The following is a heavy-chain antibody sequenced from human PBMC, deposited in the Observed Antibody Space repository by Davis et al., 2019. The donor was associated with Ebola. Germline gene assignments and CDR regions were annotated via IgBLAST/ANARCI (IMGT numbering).Heavy chain of an antibody. CDR3: ARHYEWRYYYGMDV. CDR1: GGSFSGYY. D-gene: IGHD3-16*01. Sequence: MPSETLSLTCAVYGGSFSGYYWSWIRQPPGKGLEWIGEINHSGSTNYNPSLKSRVTISVDTSKNQFSLKLSSVTAADTAVYYCARHYEWRYYYGMDVWGQGTTVTVSS. J-gene: IGHJ6*02. CDR2: INHSGST. V-gene: IGHV4-34*01.